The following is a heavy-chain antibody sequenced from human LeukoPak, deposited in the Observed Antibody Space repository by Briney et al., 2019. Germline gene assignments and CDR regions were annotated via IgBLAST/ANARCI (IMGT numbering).Heavy chain of an antibody. Sequence: PGGSLRLSCAASGFTVSSNYMSWVRQAPGKGLEWVSVIYSGGSTYYADSAKGRFTISRHNSKNTLYLQMNSLRAEDTAVYYCASSQTGSFHYWAQGTLVTVSS. CDR1: GFTVSSNY. CDR3: ASSQTGSFHY. J-gene: IGHJ4*02. D-gene: IGHD1-1*01. CDR2: IYSGGST. V-gene: IGHV3-53*04.